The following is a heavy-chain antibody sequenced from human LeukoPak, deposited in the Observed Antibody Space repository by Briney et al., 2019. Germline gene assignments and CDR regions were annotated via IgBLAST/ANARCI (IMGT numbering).Heavy chain of an antibody. CDR3: ARRSLTTGGHAFDV. CDR1: GFTLCDHN. CDR2: MSGSGI. J-gene: IGHJ3*01. D-gene: IGHD1-1*01. V-gene: IGHV3-11*01. Sequence: KAGASLRLSCAATGFTLCDHNMGWMRQAPGKGLEWTSYMSGSGIYYADSVKGRFTISRDNAKNSLYLQMSSLRAEDSAVYFCARRSLTTGGHAFDVWGQGTLVTVSS.